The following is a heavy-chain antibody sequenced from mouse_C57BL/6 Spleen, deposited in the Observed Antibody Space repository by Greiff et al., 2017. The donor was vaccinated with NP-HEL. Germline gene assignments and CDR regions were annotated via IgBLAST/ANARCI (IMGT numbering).Heavy chain of an antibody. CDR3: ARSAGSSYFDY. V-gene: IGHV1-50*01. Sequence: QVQLQQPGAELVKPGASVKLSCKASGYTFTSYWMQWVKQRPGQGLEWIGEIDPSDSYTNYNQKFKGKATLTVDTSSSTAYMQLSSLTSEDSAVYYCARSAGSSYFDYRGQGTTLTVSS. CDR2: IDPSDSYT. CDR1: GYTFTSYW. J-gene: IGHJ2*01. D-gene: IGHD1-1*01.